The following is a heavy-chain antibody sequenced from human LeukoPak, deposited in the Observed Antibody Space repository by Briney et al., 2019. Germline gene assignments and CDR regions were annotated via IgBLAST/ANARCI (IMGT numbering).Heavy chain of an antibody. Sequence: GGSLRLSCAASGFTFSSYSMNWVRQAPGKGLEWVSYISSSSSTIYYADSVKGRFTISRDNAKNSLYLQLNSLRAEDTAVYYCAELGITMIGGVWGKGTTVTISS. CDR1: GFTFSSYS. J-gene: IGHJ6*04. D-gene: IGHD3-10*02. CDR3: AELGITMIGGV. V-gene: IGHV3-48*01. CDR2: ISSSSSTI.